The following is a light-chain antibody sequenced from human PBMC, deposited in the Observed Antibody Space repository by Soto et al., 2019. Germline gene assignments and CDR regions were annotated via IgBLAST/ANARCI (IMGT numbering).Light chain of an antibody. CDR1: TIDVDSSNY. CDR2: DVS. CDR3: CSYATTFYV. J-gene: IGLJ1*01. V-gene: IGLV2-11*01. Sequence: QSVLTQPRSVSESPGQSVTISCTGPTIDVDSSNYVSWYQQHPGKAPKLMIYDVSERPSGVPGRFSGSKSGSTASLTISGLQAEDEADYYCCSYATTFYVFGSGTKLTVL.